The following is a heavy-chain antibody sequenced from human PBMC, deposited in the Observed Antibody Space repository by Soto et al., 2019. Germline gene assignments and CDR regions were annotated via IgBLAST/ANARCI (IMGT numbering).Heavy chain of an antibody. Sequence: EVQLVESGGGLVQPGGSLRLSCAASGFTFSSYVINWVRQAPVKGLEWVPYISISSSTRYYADSVRGRFTISRDNAKNSLYMQMNSLRDEDTAVYYCARGGGFFDYWGQGTLVTVSS. CDR1: GFTFSSYV. D-gene: IGHD3-10*01. V-gene: IGHV3-48*02. CDR3: ARGGGFFDY. J-gene: IGHJ4*02. CDR2: ISISSSTR.